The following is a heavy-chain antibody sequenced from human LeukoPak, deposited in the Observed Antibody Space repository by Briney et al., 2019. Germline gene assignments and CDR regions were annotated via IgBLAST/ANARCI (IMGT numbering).Heavy chain of an antibody. CDR1: GGSFSGYY. Sequence: PSETLSLTCAVYGGSFSGYYWSWIRQPPGKGLEWIGEINHSGSTNYNPSLKSRVTISVDTSKNQFSLKLSSVTAADTAVYYCAGRMRFYYYMDVWGKGTTVTVSS. J-gene: IGHJ6*03. CDR2: INHSGST. CDR3: AGRMRFYYYMDV. D-gene: IGHD2/OR15-2a*01. V-gene: IGHV4-34*01.